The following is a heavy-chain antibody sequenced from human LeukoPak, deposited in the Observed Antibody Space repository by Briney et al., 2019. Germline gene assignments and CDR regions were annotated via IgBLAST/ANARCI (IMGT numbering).Heavy chain of an antibody. J-gene: IGHJ4*02. CDR3: ARDRASYYYDSSGYYYGFDY. CDR2: IKQDGSEK. Sequence: PGGSLRLSCAASGFTFSSYWMSWVRQAPGKGLEWVANIKQDGSEKYYVDSVKGRFTISRDNAKNSLYLQMSSLRAEDTAVYYCARDRASYYYDSSGYYYGFDYWGQGTLVTVSS. CDR1: GFTFSSYW. V-gene: IGHV3-7*01. D-gene: IGHD3-22*01.